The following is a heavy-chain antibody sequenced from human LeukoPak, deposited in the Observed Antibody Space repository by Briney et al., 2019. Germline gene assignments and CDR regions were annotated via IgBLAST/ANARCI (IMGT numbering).Heavy chain of an antibody. CDR1: GYTFTSYA. V-gene: IGHV1-18*01. D-gene: IGHD3-3*01. Sequence: ASVKISCKPAGYTFTSYAISWVRQAPGQGLEWMGWISPDNGNRDYAQKVRDRVTLTTDPSTSTAYMELRNRRSDDTAVYYCARLGGYYPYFFDCWGQGTLVTVSS. J-gene: IGHJ4*02. CDR2: ISPDNGNR. CDR3: ARLGGYYPYFFDC.